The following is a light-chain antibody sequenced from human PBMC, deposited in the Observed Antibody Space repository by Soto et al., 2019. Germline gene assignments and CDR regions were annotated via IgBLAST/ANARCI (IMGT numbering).Light chain of an antibody. CDR1: QSASSTY. CDR2: GAS. J-gene: IGKJ5*01. V-gene: IGKV3D-20*02. Sequence: EIVLTQSPGALALSPGERATFSCRASQSASSTYLAWYQQKPGQAPRLLIYGASSRATGISDRFSGSGSGTNFTLTISSLEPEDFAVYYCQQRNIWPPVTFGQGTRLEIK. CDR3: QQRNIWPPVT.